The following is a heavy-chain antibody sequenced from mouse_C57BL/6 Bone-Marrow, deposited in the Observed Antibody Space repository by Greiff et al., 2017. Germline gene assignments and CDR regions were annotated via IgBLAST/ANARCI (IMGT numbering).Heavy chain of an antibody. CDR2: ISDGGSYT. Sequence: EVQLVESGGGLVKPGGSLKLSCAASGFTFSSYAMSWVRQTPEKRLEWVATISDGGSYTYYPDNVKGRFTISRDTAKNKLYLQMSHLKSEDTAMYYCARGWDYYAMDYWGQGTSVTVSS. V-gene: IGHV5-4*01. CDR1: GFTFSSYA. J-gene: IGHJ4*01. D-gene: IGHD4-1*01. CDR3: ARGWDYYAMDY.